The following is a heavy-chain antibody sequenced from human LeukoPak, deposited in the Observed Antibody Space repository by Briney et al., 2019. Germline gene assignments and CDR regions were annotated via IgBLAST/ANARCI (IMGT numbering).Heavy chain of an antibody. CDR2: IYYSGST. D-gene: IGHD2-8*01. J-gene: IGHJ4*02. Sequence: PSETLPLTCTVSGGSISSSSYYWGWIRQPPGKGLEWIGYIYYSGSTNYNPSLKSRVTISIDTSKNQFSLKLSSVTAADTAVYYCARDVNGGYWGQGTLVTVSS. CDR1: GGSISSSSYY. CDR3: ARDVNGGY. V-gene: IGHV4-61*01.